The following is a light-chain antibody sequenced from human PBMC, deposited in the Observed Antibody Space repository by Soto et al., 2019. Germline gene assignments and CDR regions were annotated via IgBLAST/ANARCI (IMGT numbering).Light chain of an antibody. CDR2: EVS. V-gene: IGLV2-14*01. J-gene: IGLJ3*02. CDR1: SSDVGGYNY. CDR3: CSFTNSYTWV. Sequence: QSALTQPASVSGSPGQSITISCTGTSSDVGGYNYVSCFQHHPGKVPKLMIYEVSHRPSGVSDRFSGSKSGTTASLTISGLQAEDEADYYCCSFTNSYTWVFGGGTKLTVL.